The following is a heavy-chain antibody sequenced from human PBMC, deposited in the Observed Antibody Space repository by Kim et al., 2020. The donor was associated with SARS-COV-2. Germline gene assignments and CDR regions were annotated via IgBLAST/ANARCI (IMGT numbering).Heavy chain of an antibody. CDR3: AKGEVVVVVAAMDRYYYYGMDV. V-gene: IGHV3-23*01. CDR2: ISGSGGST. J-gene: IGHJ6*02. D-gene: IGHD2-15*01. CDR1: GFTFSSYA. Sequence: GGSLRLSCAASGFTFSSYAMSWVRQAPGKGLEWVSAISGSGGSTYYADSVKGRFTISRDNSKNTLYLQMNSLRAEDTAVYYCAKGEVVVVVAAMDRYYYYGMDVWGQGTTVTVSS.